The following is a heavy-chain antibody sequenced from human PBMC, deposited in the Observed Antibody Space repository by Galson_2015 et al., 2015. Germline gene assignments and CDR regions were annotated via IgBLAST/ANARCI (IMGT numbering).Heavy chain of an antibody. Sequence: SLRLSCAASGSTFSSYAMSWVRQAPGKGLEWVSAISGSGGSTYYADSVKGRFTISRDNSKNTLYLQMNSLRAEDTAVYYCAQRTDIAVALFDYWGQGTLVTVSS. CDR2: ISGSGGST. D-gene: IGHD6-19*01. CDR1: GSTFSSYA. CDR3: AQRTDIAVALFDY. J-gene: IGHJ4*02. V-gene: IGHV3-23*01.